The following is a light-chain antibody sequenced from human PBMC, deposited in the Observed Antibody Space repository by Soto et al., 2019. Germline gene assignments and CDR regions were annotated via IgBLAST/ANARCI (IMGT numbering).Light chain of an antibody. J-gene: IGLJ3*02. CDR3: LSHTGSRTL. CDR1: SSDVGAYNY. Sequence: QSALTQPASVSGSPGQSITISCTGASSDVGAYNYVSWYQEHPGQVPKLIIFEVTTRPSGVSDRFSGSRSGNTASLTISGLQAEDEADYYCLSHTGSRTLFGGGTKLTVL. V-gene: IGLV2-14*01. CDR2: EVT.